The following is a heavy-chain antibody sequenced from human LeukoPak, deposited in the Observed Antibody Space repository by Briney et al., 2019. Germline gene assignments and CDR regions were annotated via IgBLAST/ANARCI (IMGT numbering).Heavy chain of an antibody. CDR3: ARTDIVVVPAAIPLPVFDY. CDR1: GFTFSSYE. V-gene: IGHV3-48*03. CDR2: ISSSGSTI. Sequence: GGSLRLSCAASGFTFSSYEMSWVRQAPGKGLEWVSYISSSGSTIYYADSVKGRFTISRDNAKNSLYLQMNSLRAEDTAVYYCARTDIVVVPAAIPLPVFDYWGQGTLVTVSS. J-gene: IGHJ4*02. D-gene: IGHD2-2*01.